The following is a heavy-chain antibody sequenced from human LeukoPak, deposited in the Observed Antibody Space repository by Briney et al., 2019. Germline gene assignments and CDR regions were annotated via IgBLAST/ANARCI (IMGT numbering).Heavy chain of an antibody. V-gene: IGHV4-39*01. Sequence: SETLSPTCTVSGGPISASSYYWGWIRQPPGKGLEWIGTIHYSGSTYYNPSLQSRVTMPVDMSKNQFSLRLRSVTAADTAVYYCARLEMATVTRSWGQGTLVTVSS. CDR1: GGPISASSYY. CDR2: IHYSGST. J-gene: IGHJ5*02. D-gene: IGHD5-24*01. CDR3: ARLEMATVTRS.